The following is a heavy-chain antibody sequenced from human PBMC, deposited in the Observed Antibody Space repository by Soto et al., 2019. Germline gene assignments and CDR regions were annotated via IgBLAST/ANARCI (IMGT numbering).Heavy chain of an antibody. CDR1: GGSISSSSYY. CDR3: AKYSSSGWTSYYYGMDV. Sequence: SETLSLTCTVSGGSISSSSYYWGWIRQPPGKGLEWIGSIYYSGSTYYNPSLKSRGPISVDTSKNQFSLKLSSVTAADTAVYYCAKYSSSGWTSYYYGMDVWGQGTTVTVSS. J-gene: IGHJ6*02. CDR2: IYYSGST. D-gene: IGHD6-6*01. V-gene: IGHV4-39*01.